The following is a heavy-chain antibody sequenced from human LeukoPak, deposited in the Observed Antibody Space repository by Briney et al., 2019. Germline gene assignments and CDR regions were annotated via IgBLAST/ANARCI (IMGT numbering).Heavy chain of an antibody. V-gene: IGHV3-15*01. CDR3: AREVPEYQLPFDY. CDR1: GFSFSDDW. Sequence: GGSLRLSCVGSGFSFSDDWMSWVRQAPGRGLEWVGRIKHKRDGETTDYAAPVKGRFTISRDNSKNTLYLQMNSLRAEDTAVYYCAREVPEYQLPFDYWGQGTLVTVSS. D-gene: IGHD2-2*01. CDR2: IKHKRDGETT. J-gene: IGHJ4*02.